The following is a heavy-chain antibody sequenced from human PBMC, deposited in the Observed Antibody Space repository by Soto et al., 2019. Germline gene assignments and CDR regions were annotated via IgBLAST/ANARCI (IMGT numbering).Heavy chain of an antibody. D-gene: IGHD6-13*01. V-gene: IGHV4-39*01. CDR1: GGSISSSSYY. Sequence: PSETLSLTCTVSGGSISSSSYYWGWIRQPPGKGLEWIGSIYYSGSTYYNPSLKSRVTISVDTSKNQFSLKLSSVTAADTAVYYCALTSAAPYYYYYGMDVWGQGTTVTVS. J-gene: IGHJ6*02. CDR3: ALTSAAPYYYYYGMDV. CDR2: IYYSGST.